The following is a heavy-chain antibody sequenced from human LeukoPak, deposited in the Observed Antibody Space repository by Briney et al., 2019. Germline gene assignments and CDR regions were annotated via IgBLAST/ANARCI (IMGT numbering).Heavy chain of an antibody. CDR2: SSGSGGST. D-gene: IGHD2-21*02. Sequence: GGSLRLSCAASGFTFISYAMSWVRQAPGKGLEWVSASSGSGGSTYYADSVKGRFTISRDNSKNTLYLQMNSLRAEDTAVYYCAKDKVAYCGGDCYSGSDYWGQGTLLTVSS. CDR3: AKDKVAYCGGDCYSGSDY. V-gene: IGHV3-23*01. J-gene: IGHJ4*02. CDR1: GFTFISYA.